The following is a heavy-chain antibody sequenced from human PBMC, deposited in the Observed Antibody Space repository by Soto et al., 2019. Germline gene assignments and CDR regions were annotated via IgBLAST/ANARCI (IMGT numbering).Heavy chain of an antibody. CDR2: ISYDGSNK. Sequence: GGSLRLSCAASGFTFSSYGMHWVRQAPGKGLEWVAVISYDGSNKYYADSVKGRFTISRDNSKNTLYLQMNSLRAEDTAVYYCAKDGGTDCTNGVCSDYWGQGTLVTVSS. CDR3: AKDGGTDCTNGVCSDY. CDR1: GFTFSSYG. V-gene: IGHV3-30*18. D-gene: IGHD2-8*01. J-gene: IGHJ4*02.